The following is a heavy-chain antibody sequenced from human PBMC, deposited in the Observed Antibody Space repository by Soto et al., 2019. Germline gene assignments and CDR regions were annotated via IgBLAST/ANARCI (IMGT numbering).Heavy chain of an antibody. CDR3: ASGYSGYDIDFDT. Sequence: AAVKVSCTSSGYTFTSYGISWVRQAPGQGLEWMGWISAYNGNTNYAQKLQGRVTMTTDTSTSTAYMELRSLRSDDTAVYYCASGYSGYDIDFDTWGQGTIVTV. CDR2: ISAYNGNT. D-gene: IGHD5-12*01. V-gene: IGHV1-18*01. J-gene: IGHJ3*02. CDR1: GYTFTSYG.